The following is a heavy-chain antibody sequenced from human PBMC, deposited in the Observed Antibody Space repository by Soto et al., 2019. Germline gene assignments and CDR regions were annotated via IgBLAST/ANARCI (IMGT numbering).Heavy chain of an antibody. V-gene: IGHV4-59*01. Sequence: PSETLSLTCTVSGGSIGGYYGSWIRQPPGKGLEWIGYIYYSGSTNYNPSLKSRVTISVDTSKNQFSLKLSSVTAADTAVYYCARDRVDTAMAKPYYYYGMDVWGQGTTVTVSS. D-gene: IGHD5-18*01. CDR3: ARDRVDTAMAKPYYYYGMDV. CDR1: GGSIGGYY. J-gene: IGHJ6*02. CDR2: IYYSGST.